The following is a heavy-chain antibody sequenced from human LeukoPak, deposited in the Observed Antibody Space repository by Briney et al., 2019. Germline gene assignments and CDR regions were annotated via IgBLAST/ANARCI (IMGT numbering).Heavy chain of an antibody. Sequence: PGGSLRLSCAASGFTVSSNYMSWVRQAPGKGLEWVSAISGGGGSTYCADSVKGRFTISRDNSKNTLYLQMSSLRAEDTAVYYCAKDRGISNTYSQMIDSWGQGTLVTVSS. V-gene: IGHV3-23*01. D-gene: IGHD2-15*01. J-gene: IGHJ4*02. CDR1: GFTVSSNY. CDR2: ISGGGGST. CDR3: AKDRGISNTYSQMIDS.